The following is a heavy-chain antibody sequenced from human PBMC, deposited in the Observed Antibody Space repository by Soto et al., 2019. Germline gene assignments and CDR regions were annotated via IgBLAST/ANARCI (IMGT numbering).Heavy chain of an antibody. Sequence: EVQLVESGGGLVKPGGSLRLSCAASGFTFSSYSMNWVRQAPGKGLEWVSSISSSSSYIYYADSVKGRFTISRDNAKNSLYLKMNSRRDEDTAVYYCARDQSGYGEDWGQGTLVTVSS. CDR3: ARDQSGYGED. J-gene: IGHJ4*02. D-gene: IGHD5-12*01. CDR1: GFTFSSYS. CDR2: ISSSSSYI. V-gene: IGHV3-21*01.